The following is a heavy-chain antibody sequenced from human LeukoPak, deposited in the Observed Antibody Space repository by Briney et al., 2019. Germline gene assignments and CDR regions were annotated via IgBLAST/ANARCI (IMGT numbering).Heavy chain of an antibody. CDR1: GGSISSSSYY. Sequence: SETLSLTCTVSGGSISSSSYYWGWIRQPPRDGLEWIGSIYYSGSTYYNPSLKTRATISVDTPKNQFFLKLSSVTAADTAVYYCARPGFWRFLDYWGQGTRVTVSS. V-gene: IGHV4-39*01. CDR3: ARPGFWRFLDY. J-gene: IGHJ4*02. CDR2: IYYSGST. D-gene: IGHD3-3*01.